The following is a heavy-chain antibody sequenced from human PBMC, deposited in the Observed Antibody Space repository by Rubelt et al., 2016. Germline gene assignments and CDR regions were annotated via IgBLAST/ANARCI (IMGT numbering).Heavy chain of an antibody. CDR2: IIPILGIA. D-gene: IGHD5-24*01. J-gene: IGHJ6*02. CDR1: GGTFSSYA. Sequence: QVQLVQSGAEVKKPGSSVKVSCKASGGTFSSYAISWVRQAPGQGLEWMGRIIPILGIANYAQKFQGRVTITADKSTSTAYMELSSLRSEDTAVYYCAREKRLQNNPDYYYYGMDVWGQGTTVTVSS. V-gene: IGHV1-69*04. CDR3: AREKRLQNNPDYYYYGMDV.